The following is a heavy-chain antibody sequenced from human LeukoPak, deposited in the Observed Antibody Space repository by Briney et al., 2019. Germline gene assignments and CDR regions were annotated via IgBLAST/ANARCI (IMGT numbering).Heavy chain of an antibody. V-gene: IGHV1-69*05. CDR3: ASGSLGDGYGVGDYYQYMDV. Sequence: ASVKVSCKASLGTFNSYAISWVRQAPGQGLEWMGGIMPLFGTANYAQEFQGRVTFTTDESSSKAYMEVSSLRSEDTAEYYCASGSLGDGYGVGDYYQYMDVWGKGTTVTVSS. CDR1: LGTFNSYA. J-gene: IGHJ6*03. D-gene: IGHD5-24*01. CDR2: IMPLFGTA.